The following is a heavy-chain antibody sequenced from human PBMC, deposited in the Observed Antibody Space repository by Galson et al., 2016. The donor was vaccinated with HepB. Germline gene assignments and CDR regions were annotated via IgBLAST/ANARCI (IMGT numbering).Heavy chain of an antibody. CDR3: ARGLLRLGELFVY. CDR2: MNPNSGNT. D-gene: IGHD3-16*01. CDR1: GYTFTSYD. J-gene: IGHJ4*02. Sequence: SVKVSCKASGYTFTSYDINWVRQATGQGLEWMGWMNPNSGNTGYAQKFQGRVTMTRNTSISTAYMELSSLRSEDTAVYYCARGLLRLGELFVYWGQGTLATVSS. V-gene: IGHV1-8*01.